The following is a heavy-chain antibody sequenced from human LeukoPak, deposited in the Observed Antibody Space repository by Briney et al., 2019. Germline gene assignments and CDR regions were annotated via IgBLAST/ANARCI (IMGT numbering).Heavy chain of an antibody. J-gene: IGHJ4*02. V-gene: IGHV4-34*01. CDR3: ARDSGDYVWVG. CDR1: GGSFSGYY. D-gene: IGHD3-16*01. CDR2: IYYSGST. Sequence: SETLSLTCAVYGGSFSGYYWSWIRQPPGKGLEWIGSIYYSGSTYYNPSLKSRVTISVDTSKNQFSLKLSSVTAADTAVYYCARDSGDYVWVGWGRGTLVTVSS.